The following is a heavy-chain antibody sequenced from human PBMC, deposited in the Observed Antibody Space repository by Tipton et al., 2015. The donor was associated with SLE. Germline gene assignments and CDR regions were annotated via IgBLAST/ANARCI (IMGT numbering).Heavy chain of an antibody. D-gene: IGHD6-13*01. V-gene: IGHV4-34*01. CDR1: GGSFSDYY. CDR3: AGRLGAAAGHFDS. CDR2: ITHSGGT. Sequence: TLSLTCAVYGGSFSDYYWSWIRQPPGKGLEWIGEITHSGGTTYNPSLKSRVTISVDTSKNHFSLKLDSVTAADTAVYYCAGRLGAAAGHFDSWGQGTLVTVSS. J-gene: IGHJ4*02.